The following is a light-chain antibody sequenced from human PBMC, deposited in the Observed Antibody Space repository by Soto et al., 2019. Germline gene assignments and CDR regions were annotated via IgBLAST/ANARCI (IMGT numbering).Light chain of an antibody. CDR2: GSS. CDR3: QSYDSSLSGPV. V-gene: IGLV1-40*01. CDR1: SSNIGAGYD. J-gene: IGLJ2*01. Sequence: QSVLTQPPSVSGAPGQRVTISCTGSSSNIGAGYDVHWYQQLPGTAPKLLMGGSSNRPSGVPDRFSGSKSGTSASLAITGLQAEDEADYYCQSYDSSLSGPVFGGGTKLTVL.